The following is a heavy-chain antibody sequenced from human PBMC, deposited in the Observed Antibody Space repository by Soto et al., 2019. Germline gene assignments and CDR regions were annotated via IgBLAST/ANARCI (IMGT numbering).Heavy chain of an antibody. Sequence: LRLSCAASGFTFSSYAMHWVRQAPGKGLEWVAVISYDGSNKYYADSVKGRFTISRDNSKNTLYLQMNSLRAEDTAVYYCAREAPAGDSSGYYYYYYYGMDVWGQGTTVTVSS. CDR2: ISYDGSNK. J-gene: IGHJ6*02. CDR1: GFTFSSYA. CDR3: AREAPAGDSSGYYYYYYYGMDV. V-gene: IGHV3-30-3*01. D-gene: IGHD3-22*01.